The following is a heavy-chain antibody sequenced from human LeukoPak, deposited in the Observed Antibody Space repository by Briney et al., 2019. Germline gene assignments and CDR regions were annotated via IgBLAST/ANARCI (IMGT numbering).Heavy chain of an antibody. CDR3: ARATQDGYNWYYFDY. J-gene: IGHJ4*02. V-gene: IGHV4-59*01. CDR2: IYYSGST. D-gene: IGHD5-24*01. Sequence: SETLSLTCTVSGGSISSYYWSWFRQPPGKGLDWIGYIYYSGSTNYNPSLKSRVTISVDTSKNQFSLKLSSVTAADTAVYYCARATQDGYNWYYFDYWGQGTLVTVSS. CDR1: GGSISSYY.